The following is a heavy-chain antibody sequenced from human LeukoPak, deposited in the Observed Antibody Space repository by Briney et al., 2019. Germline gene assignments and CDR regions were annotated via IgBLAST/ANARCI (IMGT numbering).Heavy chain of an antibody. CDR3: AKASSETNFDY. CDR2: IYSGGNT. J-gene: IGHJ4*02. Sequence: GGSLRLSCAASGFTVSSNYMSWVRQAPGKGLEWVSVIYSGGNTYYADSVKGRFTISRDNSQNTLYLQMNSLRVEDTAIYYCAKASSETNFDYWGQGTLVTVSS. D-gene: IGHD2-2*01. CDR1: GFTVSSNY. V-gene: IGHV3-66*01.